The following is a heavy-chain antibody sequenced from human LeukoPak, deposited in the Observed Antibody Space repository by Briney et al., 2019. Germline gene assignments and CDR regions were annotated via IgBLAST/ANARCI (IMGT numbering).Heavy chain of an antibody. V-gene: IGHV3-33*01. CDR3: ARVPGELSYYYGMDV. CDR2: IWFDGSKK. CDR1: GFTFSGYG. J-gene: IGHJ6*04. Sequence: GRSLRLSCAASGFTFSGYGMHWVRQAPGKGLEWVAVIWFDGSKKYYIDSVKGRFTISRDNSKNTVYLQMNSLRAEDTAVYYCARVPGELSYYYGMDVWGNGTTVTVSS. D-gene: IGHD3-10*01.